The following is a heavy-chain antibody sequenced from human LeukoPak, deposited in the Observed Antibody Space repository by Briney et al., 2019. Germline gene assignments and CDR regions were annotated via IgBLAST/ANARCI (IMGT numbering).Heavy chain of an antibody. J-gene: IGHJ4*02. Sequence: SPETLSLTCAVYGGSFSGYYGSWIRQPPGKGVEWIGEINHSGSTNYNPSLKSQVTISVDTSKNQFSLKLRSVTAADTAVYYCARQIPATANHYFDYWGQGPLVTVSS. V-gene: IGHV4-34*01. CDR3: ARQIPATANHYFDY. D-gene: IGHD2-15*01. CDR2: INHSGST. CDR1: GGSFSGYY.